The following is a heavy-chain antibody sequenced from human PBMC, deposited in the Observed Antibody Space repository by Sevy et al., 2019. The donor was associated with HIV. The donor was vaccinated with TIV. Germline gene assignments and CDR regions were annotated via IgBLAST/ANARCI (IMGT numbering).Heavy chain of an antibody. D-gene: IGHD2-15*01. CDR2: ISGSGTRT. CDR1: GFSFDSYG. Sequence: GGSLRLSCAVSGFSFDSYGMTWVRQAPGKGLEWVSGISGSGTRTYYADSVKGRFSISRDNSKNTLYLQMNSLRAEDTAVYYCAKGRKGIVVVVAAYEYWGQGTLVTVSS. J-gene: IGHJ4*02. CDR3: AKGRKGIVVVVAAYEY. V-gene: IGHV3-23*01.